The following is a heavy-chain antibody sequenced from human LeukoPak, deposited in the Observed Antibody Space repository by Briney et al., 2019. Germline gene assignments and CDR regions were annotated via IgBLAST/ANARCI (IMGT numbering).Heavy chain of an antibody. J-gene: IGHJ6*02. Sequence: PGGSLRLSCAASGFTFTTYSMNWVRQAPGKGLEWVSAISSSSSYIYYADSVKGRFTISRDNAKNSLYLQVNSLRAEDTAVYYCARGLWTAHYYYYYGMDVWGQGTLVTVSS. CDR2: ISSSSSYI. V-gene: IGHV3-21*01. CDR3: ARGLWTAHYYYYYGMDV. CDR1: GFTFTTYS. D-gene: IGHD3/OR15-3a*01.